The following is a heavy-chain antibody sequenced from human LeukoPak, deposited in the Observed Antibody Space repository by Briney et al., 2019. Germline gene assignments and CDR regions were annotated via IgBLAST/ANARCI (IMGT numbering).Heavy chain of an antibody. Sequence: SETLSLTCAVYGGSFSGYYWSWIRQPPGKGLEWIGEINHSGSTNYNPSLKSRVTISVDTSKNQFSLKLSSVTAADTAVYYCARRTPVYVVVPAAMDYWGQGTLVTVSS. J-gene: IGHJ4*02. V-gene: IGHV4-34*01. CDR3: ARRTPVYVVVPAAMDY. D-gene: IGHD2-2*01. CDR1: GGSFSGYY. CDR2: INHSGST.